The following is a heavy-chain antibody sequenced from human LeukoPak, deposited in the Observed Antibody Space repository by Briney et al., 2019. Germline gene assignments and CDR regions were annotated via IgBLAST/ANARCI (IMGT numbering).Heavy chain of an antibody. V-gene: IGHV3-30*04. Sequence: QPGGSLRLSCAASGFTFSSYAMHWVRQAPGKGLEWVAAISYDGSNKYYADSVKGRFTISRDNSKNTLYLQMNSLRAEDTAVYYCARDMSHSGSYSPANYWGQGALVTVSS. D-gene: IGHD1-26*01. CDR1: GFTFSSYA. CDR3: ARDMSHSGSYSPANY. J-gene: IGHJ4*02. CDR2: ISYDGSNK.